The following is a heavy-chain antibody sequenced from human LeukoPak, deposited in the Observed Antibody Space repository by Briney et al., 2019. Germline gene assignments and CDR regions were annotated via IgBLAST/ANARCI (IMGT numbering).Heavy chain of an antibody. CDR2: INPNSGGT. Sequence: GASVKVSCKASGYTFTSYGISWVRQAPGQGLEWMGWINPNSGGTNYAQKFQGRVTMTRDTSISTAYMELSRLRSDDTAVYYCARDAEAGTIWFDPWGQGTLVTVSS. CDR3: ARDAEAGTIWFDP. V-gene: IGHV1-2*02. CDR1: GYTFTSYG. D-gene: IGHD6-13*01. J-gene: IGHJ5*02.